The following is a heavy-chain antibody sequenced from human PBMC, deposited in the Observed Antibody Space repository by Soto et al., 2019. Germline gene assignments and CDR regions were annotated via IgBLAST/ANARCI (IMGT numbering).Heavy chain of an antibody. CDR3: ARDRNWVPDY. J-gene: IGHJ4*02. D-gene: IGHD7-27*01. Sequence: GGSLRLSCAASGFTFSSYAMHWVRQAPGKGLEWVAVISYDGSNKYYADSVKGRFTISRDNSKNTLYLQMNSLRAEDTAVYYCARDRNWVPDYWGQGTLVTVSS. CDR2: ISYDGSNK. CDR1: GFTFSSYA. V-gene: IGHV3-30-3*01.